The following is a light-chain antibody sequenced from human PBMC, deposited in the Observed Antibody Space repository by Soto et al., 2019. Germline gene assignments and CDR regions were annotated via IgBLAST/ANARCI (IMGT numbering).Light chain of an antibody. CDR2: GNS. V-gene: IGLV1-40*01. CDR3: QSYDSSLSAS. Sequence: QSALTQPPSVSGAPGQRVTISCTGSRSNIGAGYDVHWYQQLPGTAPKLLIYGNSNRPSGVPDRFSGSKSGTSASLAITGLQAEDEADYYCQSYDSSLSASFGTGTKLTVL. J-gene: IGLJ1*01. CDR1: RSNIGAGYD.